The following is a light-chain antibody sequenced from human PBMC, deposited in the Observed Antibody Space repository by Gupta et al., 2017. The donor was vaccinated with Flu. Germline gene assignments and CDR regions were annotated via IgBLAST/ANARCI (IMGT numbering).Light chain of an antibody. CDR1: RAVNRY. Sequence: LSSRPASFIYCMTSPGLLYRAVNRYLHWYQQRPGKSPRRLIYNASSLQSGVPSRFSGSGSGTDFTLSISRLQAEDFAAYYCQQSDSRPRAFGPGTKVDIK. CDR3: QQSDSRPRA. CDR2: NAS. V-gene: IGKV1-39*01. J-gene: IGKJ3*01.